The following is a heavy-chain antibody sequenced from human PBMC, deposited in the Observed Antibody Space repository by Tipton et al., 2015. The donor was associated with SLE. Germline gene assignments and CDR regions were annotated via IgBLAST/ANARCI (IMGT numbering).Heavy chain of an antibody. Sequence: GLVKPSETLSLTCAVYGGSFSGYYWSWIRQPPGKGLEWIGEINHSGSTNYNPSLKSRVTISVDTTKNHFSLKLTSVTAAETAVYYCARRRILGVEYYYFGMDVWGQGTTVTVSS. J-gene: IGHJ6*02. CDR1: GGSFSGYY. V-gene: IGHV4-34*01. CDR2: INHSGST. D-gene: IGHD3-3*01. CDR3: ARRRILGVEYYYFGMDV.